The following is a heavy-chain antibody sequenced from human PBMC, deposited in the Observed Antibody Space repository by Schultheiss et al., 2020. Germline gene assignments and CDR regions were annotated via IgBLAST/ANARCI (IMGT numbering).Heavy chain of an antibody. CDR3: ARVHPGDY. CDR1: GYTFTSYD. V-gene: IGHV1-8*01. Sequence: GESLKISCKASGYTFTSYDINWVRQATGQGLEWMGWMNPNSGNTGYAQKFQGRVTMTRDTSISTAYMELSSLRSEDTAIYYCARVHPGDYWGQGTLVTVSS. CDR2: MNPNSGNT. J-gene: IGHJ4*02.